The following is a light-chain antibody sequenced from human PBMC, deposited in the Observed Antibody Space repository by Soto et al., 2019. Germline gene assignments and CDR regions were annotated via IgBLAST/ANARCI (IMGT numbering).Light chain of an antibody. CDR1: SSNIGSNT. J-gene: IGLJ3*02. Sequence: QSVLTQPPSASGTPGQRVTISCSGSSSNIGSNTVNWYQQLPGTAPKLLIYSNNQRPSGVPDRFSGSKSGTSASLAIRGLQSEYEADYYCAAWDDSLTGWVFGGGTKLTVL. CDR3: AAWDDSLTGWV. CDR2: SNN. V-gene: IGLV1-44*01.